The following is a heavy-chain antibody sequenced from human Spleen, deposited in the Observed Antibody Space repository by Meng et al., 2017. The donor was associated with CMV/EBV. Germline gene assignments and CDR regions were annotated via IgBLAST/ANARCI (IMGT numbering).Heavy chain of an antibody. D-gene: IGHD1-26*01. Sequence: ASVKVSCKASGYSFTAYYLHWVRQVPGQGLEWMAWINPNNGTTEYAQKYQGRVTVTRDTSINTAFMELRALRSDDTAVYYCAREPSGSYDYWGQGTLVTVSS. J-gene: IGHJ4*02. CDR3: AREPSGSYDY. V-gene: IGHV1-2*02. CDR2: INPNNGTT. CDR1: GYSFTAYY.